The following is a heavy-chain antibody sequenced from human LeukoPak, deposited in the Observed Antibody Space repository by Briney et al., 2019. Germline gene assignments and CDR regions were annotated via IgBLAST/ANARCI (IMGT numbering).Heavy chain of an antibody. CDR3: ARAIQQTRGYYFDY. CDR1: GYTFTGYY. D-gene: IGHD2-2*02. Sequence: ASVKVSCKASGYTFTGYYMHWVRQAPGQGLEWMGWINPNSGGTNYAQKFQGRVTMTRDTSISTAYMELSRLRSDDTAVYYCARAIQQTRGYYFDYWGQGTLVTVSS. CDR2: INPNSGGT. V-gene: IGHV1-2*02. J-gene: IGHJ4*02.